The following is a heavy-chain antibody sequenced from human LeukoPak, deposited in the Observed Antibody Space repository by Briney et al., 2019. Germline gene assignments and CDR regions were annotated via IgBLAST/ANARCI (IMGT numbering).Heavy chain of an antibody. CDR2: ISGDGGRT. CDR1: GFTFDDYA. Sequence: GGSLRLSCAVSGFTFDDYAMHWVRQAPGKGLEWVSLISGDGGRTYYADSVKGRFSISRDNSKKSLYLQINSLRTEDTAFYYCAKDMSYTSSWYGVVYLYYYMDVWGRGTTVTLSS. V-gene: IGHV3-43*02. J-gene: IGHJ6*03. D-gene: IGHD6-13*01. CDR3: AKDMSYTSSWYGVVYLYYYMDV.